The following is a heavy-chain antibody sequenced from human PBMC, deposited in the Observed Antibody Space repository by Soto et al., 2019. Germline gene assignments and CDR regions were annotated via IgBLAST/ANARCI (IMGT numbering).Heavy chain of an antibody. CDR1: AGSISSGDYY. CDR2: IYYSGST. J-gene: IGHJ5*02. Sequence: SETLSLTCTLSAGSISSGDYYWSWIRQLPGKGLEWIGYIYYSGSTSYNPSLNSRVTISVDTSKIQFSLKLSSVTAADTAVYYCARAPVVTASAWFDPWGQGTRVTVSS. V-gene: IGHV4-30-4*01. D-gene: IGHD2-21*02. CDR3: ARAPVVTASAWFDP.